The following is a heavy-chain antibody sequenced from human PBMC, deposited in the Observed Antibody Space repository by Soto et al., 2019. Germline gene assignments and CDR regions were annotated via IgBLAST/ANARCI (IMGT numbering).Heavy chain of an antibody. CDR1: GFTFSSYA. CDR2: ISGSGGST. Sequence: PGGSLRLSCAASGFTFSSYAMSWVRQAPGKGLEWVSAISGSGGSTYYADSVKGRFTISRDNSKNTLYLQMNSLRAEDTAVYYCAKVYYDILTGYYHAGPYYYYYMDVWGKGTTVTVSS. J-gene: IGHJ6*03. D-gene: IGHD3-9*01. CDR3: AKVYYDILTGYYHAGPYYYYYMDV. V-gene: IGHV3-23*01.